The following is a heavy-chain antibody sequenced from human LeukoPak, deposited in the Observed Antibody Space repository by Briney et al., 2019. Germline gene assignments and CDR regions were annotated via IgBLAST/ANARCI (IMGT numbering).Heavy chain of an antibody. CDR2: IIPIFGTA. D-gene: IGHD3-22*01. J-gene: IGHJ5*02. CDR3: ASSYYYDSSGPIYNWFDP. V-gene: IGHV1-69*13. CDR1: GGTFSSYA. Sequence: SVKVSCKASGGTFSSYAISWVRQAPGQGLEWMGGIIPIFGTANYAQKLQGRVTITADESTSTAYMELSSLRSEDTAVYYCASSYYYDSSGPIYNWFDPWGQGTLVTVSS.